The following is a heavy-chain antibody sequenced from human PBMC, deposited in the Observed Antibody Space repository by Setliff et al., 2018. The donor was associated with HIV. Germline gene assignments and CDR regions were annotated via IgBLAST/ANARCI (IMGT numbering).Heavy chain of an antibody. Sequence: SETLSLTCTVSGGSISSHFWSWIRQPPGKGLEWIGSIYYSGSTNYNPSLKSRVTISVVTSKNQFSLKLSSVTAADTAVYYCARRSGWSEDYWGQGTLVTVSS. CDR2: IYYSGST. CDR3: ARRSGWSEDY. CDR1: GGSISSHF. V-gene: IGHV4-59*11. D-gene: IGHD6-19*01. J-gene: IGHJ4*02.